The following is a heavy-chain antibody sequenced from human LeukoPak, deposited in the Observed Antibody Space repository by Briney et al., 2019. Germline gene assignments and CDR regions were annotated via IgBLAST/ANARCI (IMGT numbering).Heavy chain of an antibody. CDR2: ISGSGGST. J-gene: IGHJ6*02. CDR1: GFTFSSYA. Sequence: GGSLRLSCAASGFTFSSYAMSWVRQAPGQGLEWVSGISGSGGSTYYADSVKGRFTISRDNSKNTLYLQMNSLRAEDTAVYYCAKGVDIVVVPAAFGYYYYGMDVWGQGTTVTVSS. V-gene: IGHV3-23*01. D-gene: IGHD2-2*01. CDR3: AKGVDIVVVPAAFGYYYYGMDV.